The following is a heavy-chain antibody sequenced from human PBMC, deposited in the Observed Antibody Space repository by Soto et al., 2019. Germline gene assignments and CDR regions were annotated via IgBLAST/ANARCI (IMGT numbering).Heavy chain of an antibody. V-gene: IGHV1-8*01. J-gene: IGHJ6*03. CDR1: GYTFTSYD. CDR3: ARVGTTVTTWSYYYCMDV. D-gene: IGHD4-4*01. Sequence: ASVKVSCKASGYTFTSYDINWVRQATGQGLEWMGWMNPNSGNTGYAQKFQGRVTMTRNTSISTAYMELSSLRSEDTAVYYCARVGTTVTTWSYYYCMDVWGKGTTVTVSS. CDR2: MNPNSGNT.